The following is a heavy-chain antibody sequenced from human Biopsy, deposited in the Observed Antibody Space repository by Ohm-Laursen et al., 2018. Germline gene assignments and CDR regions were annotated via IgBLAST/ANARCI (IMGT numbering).Heavy chain of an antibody. CDR2: ISYTERT. Sequence: TLSLTCSVSSASVKTSGYFWAWLRQRPGKGLEWIGYISYTERTHYNPSLTSRLAISFDTSNNRISLQLRSVSVADTAVYYCVREPKTGTAEAWYFDLWGRGSPVTVPS. CDR1: SASVKTSGYF. J-gene: IGHJ2*01. CDR3: VREPKTGTAEAWYFDL. V-gene: IGHV4-31*03. D-gene: IGHD3-9*01.